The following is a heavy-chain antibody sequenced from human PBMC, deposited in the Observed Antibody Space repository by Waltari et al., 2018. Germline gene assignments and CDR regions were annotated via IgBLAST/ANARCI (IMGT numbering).Heavy chain of an antibody. V-gene: IGHV4-39*01. Sequence: QLPLQESGPGLVKPSETLSLTCPVPGASLSSSSYYWGWIRQPPGKGLEWMGSIYYSGSTYYNPSLKSRVTISVDTSKNQFSLKLSSVTAADTAVYYCARWRGSIYGMDVWGQGTTVTVSS. J-gene: IGHJ6*02. D-gene: IGHD3-3*01. CDR1: GASLSSSSYY. CDR3: ARWRGSIYGMDV. CDR2: IYYSGST.